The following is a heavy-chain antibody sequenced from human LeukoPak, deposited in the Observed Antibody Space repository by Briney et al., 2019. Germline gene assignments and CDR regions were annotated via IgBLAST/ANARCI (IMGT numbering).Heavy chain of an antibody. V-gene: IGHV1-2*02. CDR2: IDPNSGAT. CDR3: ARVGATYSGDP. CDR1: GYTFTDYY. D-gene: IGHD1-26*01. Sequence: ASVKVSCKASGYTFTDYYIHWVRQAPGQGLEWMAWIDPNSGATNYARKFQGRITMTRDTSISTAYMELSRLRSDDTAVYYCARVGATYSGDPWGQGTLVTVSS. J-gene: IGHJ5*02.